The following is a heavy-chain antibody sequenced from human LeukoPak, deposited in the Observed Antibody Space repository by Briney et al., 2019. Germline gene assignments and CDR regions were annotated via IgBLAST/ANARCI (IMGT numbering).Heavy chain of an antibody. Sequence: SETLSLTCAVSGGSISSSNWWSWVRQPPGKGLEWIGEIYHSGSTNYNPSLKTRVTTSIDTSKNQFSLKLSSVTAADTAVYYCARGYDYGDTSPEFQHWGQGTLVTVSS. J-gene: IGHJ1*01. V-gene: IGHV4-4*02. CDR2: IYHSGST. CDR3: ARGYDYGDTSPEFQH. D-gene: IGHD4-17*01. CDR1: GGSISSSNW.